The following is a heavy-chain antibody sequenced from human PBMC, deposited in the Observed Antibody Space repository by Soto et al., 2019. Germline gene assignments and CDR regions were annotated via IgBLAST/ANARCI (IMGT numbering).Heavy chain of an antibody. CDR2: IYYIGST. J-gene: IGHJ4*02. V-gene: IGHV4-59*08. D-gene: IGHD3-16*01. CDR1: GGSISNYY. CDR3: ARRWGTTFDY. Sequence: QVQLQESGPGLVKPSETLSLTCTVSGGSISNYYWSWIRQPPGKGLEWIGFIYYIGSTNYNPSLKSRVTISVDTSKNQFSQKLSSVTAADTAVYYCARRWGTTFDYWGQGTLVTVSS.